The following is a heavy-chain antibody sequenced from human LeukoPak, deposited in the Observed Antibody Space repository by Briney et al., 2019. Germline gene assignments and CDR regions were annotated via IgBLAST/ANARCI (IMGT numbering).Heavy chain of an antibody. J-gene: IGHJ4*02. D-gene: IGHD5-24*01. V-gene: IGHV3-33*06. CDR2: IWYDGSHK. CDR1: GFTFSSYG. CDR3: AKWLQFGSVGY. Sequence: GGSLRLSCAASGFTFSSYGMHWVRQAPGKGLEWVAVIWYDGSHKYYADSVKGRFTISRDNSKNTLYLQMNSLRAEDTAVYYCAKWLQFGSVGYWGQGTLVTVSS.